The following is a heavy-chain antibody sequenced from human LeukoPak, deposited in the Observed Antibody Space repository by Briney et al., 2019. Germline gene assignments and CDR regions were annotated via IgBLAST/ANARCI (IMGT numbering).Heavy chain of an antibody. CDR2: ISSSSSTI. Sequence: GGSLRLSCAASGFTFSSYSMNWVRQAPGKGLEWVSYISSSSSTIYYADSVKGRFTISRDNAKNSLYLQMNSLRVEDTAVYYCARAHNWKYGTFDYWGQGTLVTVSS. J-gene: IGHJ4*02. CDR3: ARAHNWKYGTFDY. V-gene: IGHV3-48*01. CDR1: GFTFSSYS. D-gene: IGHD1-7*01.